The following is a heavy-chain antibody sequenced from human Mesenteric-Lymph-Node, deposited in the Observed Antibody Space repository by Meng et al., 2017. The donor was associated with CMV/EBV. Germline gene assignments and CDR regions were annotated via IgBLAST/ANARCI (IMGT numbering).Heavy chain of an antibody. Sequence: SVKVSCKASGGTFSNYAINWVRQAPGQGLEWMRGIIPILDIPNYAQKFQGRVTITADKSTSTAYMELSSLRSEDTAVYYCAREVEGGSSSLDYGMDVWGQGTTVTVSS. D-gene: IGHD2-15*01. J-gene: IGHJ6*02. CDR2: IIPILDIP. CDR1: GGTFSNYA. V-gene: IGHV1-69*10. CDR3: AREVEGGSSSLDYGMDV.